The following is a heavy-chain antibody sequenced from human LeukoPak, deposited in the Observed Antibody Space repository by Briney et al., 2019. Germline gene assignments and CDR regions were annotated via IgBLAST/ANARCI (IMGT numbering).Heavy chain of an antibody. V-gene: IGHV4-59*01. CDR3: ARVHGNTDFWSGYYTNYYYYYMDV. Sequence: SETLSHTCTVSGGSISSYYWSWIRQPPGKGLEWIGYIYYSGSTNYNPSLKSRVTISVDTSKNQFSLKLSSVTAADTAVYYCARVHGNTDFWSGYYTNYYYYYMDVWGKGTTVTVSS. J-gene: IGHJ6*03. CDR2: IYYSGST. CDR1: GGSISSYY. D-gene: IGHD3-3*01.